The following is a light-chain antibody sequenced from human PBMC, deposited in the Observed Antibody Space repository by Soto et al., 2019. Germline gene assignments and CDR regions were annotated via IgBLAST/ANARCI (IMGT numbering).Light chain of an antibody. CDR3: QAWDNSIAS. CDR1: KLDTKY. CDR2: QDN. V-gene: IGLV3-1*01. Sequence: SYELTQPPSVSVSPGQTATITCSGDKLDTKYTSWYQQRPGQSPVLVIYQDNKRPSGIPQRFSGSNSGNTATLTISGTQAVDEADYFCQAWDNSIASFGGGTKLTVL. J-gene: IGLJ3*02.